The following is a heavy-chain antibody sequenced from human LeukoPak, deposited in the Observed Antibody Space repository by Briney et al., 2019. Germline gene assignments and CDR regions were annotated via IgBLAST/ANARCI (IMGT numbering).Heavy chain of an antibody. CDR1: GLTFSSYA. V-gene: IGHV3-23*01. D-gene: IGHD3-22*01. CDR2: ISGSGGST. CDR3: AKGMGKYYYDSSAYYF. Sequence: GGSLRLSCAASGLTFSSYAMSWVRQSPGKGLEWVSAISGSGGSTYYADSVKVRFIISRDNSKNTLYLQMNGLRAEDTAVYYCAKGMGKYYYDSSAYYFWGQGTLVTVSS. J-gene: IGHJ4*02.